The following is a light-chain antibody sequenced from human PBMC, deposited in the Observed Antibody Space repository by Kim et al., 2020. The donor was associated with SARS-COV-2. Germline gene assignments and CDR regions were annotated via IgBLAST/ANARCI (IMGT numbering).Light chain of an antibody. V-gene: IGKV1-39*01. CDR2: AAS. CDR1: QGISRY. CDR3: QQSYDTPYT. Sequence: ASGGDRVTITCRASQGISRYLNWYQQKPGKAPKLLIYAASSLQSGVPSRFSGSGYGTDFTLTMNSLQPEDLATYYCQQSYDTPYTFGQGTKVDIK. J-gene: IGKJ2*01.